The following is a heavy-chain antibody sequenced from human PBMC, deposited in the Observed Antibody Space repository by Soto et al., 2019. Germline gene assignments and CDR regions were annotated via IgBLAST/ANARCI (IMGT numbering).Heavy chain of an antibody. V-gene: IGHV1-24*01. CDR3: AAGGTRWLQYRFDY. CDR1: GHTLTEFS. D-gene: IGHD1-1*01. CDR2: FDPEDGET. Sequence: QVQLVQSGAEVKKPGASVKVSCKVSGHTLTEFSMHWVRQAPGKGLEWMGGFDPEDGETSYAQRFKGRFTMTEDTSTGSAYMEMSCLRSEETAVYYCAAGGTRWLQYRFDYWGQGTLVTVAS. J-gene: IGHJ4*02.